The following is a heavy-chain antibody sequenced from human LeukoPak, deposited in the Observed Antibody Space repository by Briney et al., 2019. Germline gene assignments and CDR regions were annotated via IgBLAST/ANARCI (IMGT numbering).Heavy chain of an antibody. J-gene: IGHJ4*02. Sequence: GGSLRLSCAASGFTLSRYWVHCVRQAPGKGLVWVSRINTDGSYTSYADSVEGRFTISRDNAKNTLYLQMNSLRAEDTAVYYCARDKGGYDDYWGQGTLVTVSS. CDR3: ARDKGGYDDY. CDR2: INTDGSYT. V-gene: IGHV3-74*01. D-gene: IGHD5-12*01. CDR1: GFTLSRYW.